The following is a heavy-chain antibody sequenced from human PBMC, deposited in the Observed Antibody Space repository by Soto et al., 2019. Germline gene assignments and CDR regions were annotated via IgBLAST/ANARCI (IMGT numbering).Heavy chain of an antibody. CDR1: GGSISSGGYS. V-gene: IGHV4-30-2*01. J-gene: IGHJ5*02. D-gene: IGHD2-2*01. CDR2: IYHSGST. Sequence: QLQLQESGSGLVKPSQTLSLTCAVSGGSISSGGYSWSWIRQPPGKGLEWIGYIYHSGSTYYNPSPKRRLPTPVDRSTTHFSLTLSSVTAADTAGYYCARVPDRWGQGTLVTVSS. CDR3: ARVPDR.